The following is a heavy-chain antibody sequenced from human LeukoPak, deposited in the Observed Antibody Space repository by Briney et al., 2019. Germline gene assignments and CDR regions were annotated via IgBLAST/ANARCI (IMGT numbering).Heavy chain of an antibody. Sequence: GGSLRLSCAASGLTFISSWMTWVRQAPGKGLEWVGRIRGTPDGGATDYAAPVKGRFTISRDDSKNTLYLQMSSLRTEDTAVYYCATDLHFGYCTATSCANYWGQGTLVTVSS. CDR3: ATDLHFGYCTATSCANY. J-gene: IGHJ4*02. CDR2: IRGTPDGGAT. V-gene: IGHV3-15*01. D-gene: IGHD2-2*03. CDR1: GLTFISSW.